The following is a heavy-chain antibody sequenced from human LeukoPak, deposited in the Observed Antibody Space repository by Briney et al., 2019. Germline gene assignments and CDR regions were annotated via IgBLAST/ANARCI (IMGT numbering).Heavy chain of an antibody. J-gene: IGHJ6*03. CDR3: ARGPRITLVRGGQWYFYMDV. CDR1: GYTFTSYD. Sequence: GASVKVSCKASGYTFTSYDINWVRQATGQGLEWMGWMNPDSGNTGYAQKFQGRVTMTRDTSASTVYMELSSLRSDDTAVYYCARGPRITLVRGGQWYFYMDVWGKGTTVTVSS. CDR2: MNPDSGNT. V-gene: IGHV1-8*01. D-gene: IGHD3-10*01.